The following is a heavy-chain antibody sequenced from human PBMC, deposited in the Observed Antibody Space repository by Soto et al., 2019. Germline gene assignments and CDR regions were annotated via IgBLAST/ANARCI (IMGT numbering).Heavy chain of an antibody. Sequence: ASVKVSCKASGYTFTGYYMHWVRQAPGQGLEWMGWINPNSGGTNYAQKFQGWVTMTMHTSISTAYMELRRLISYDTAVYFCARGIEIRDYYDMDVWGKGTTVTVSS. CDR3: ARGIEIRDYYDMDV. CDR2: INPNSGGT. J-gene: IGHJ6*03. CDR1: GYTFTGYY. V-gene: IGHV1-2*04.